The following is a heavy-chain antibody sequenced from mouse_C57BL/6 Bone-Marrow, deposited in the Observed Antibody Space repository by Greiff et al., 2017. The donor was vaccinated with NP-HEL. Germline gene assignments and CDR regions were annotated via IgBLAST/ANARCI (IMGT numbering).Heavy chain of an antibody. Sequence: EVQLQQSGGGLVKPGGSLKLSCAASGFTFSSYAMSWVRQTPEKRLEWVATISDGGSYTYYPDNVKGRFTISRDNAKNNLYLQMSHLKSEDTAMYYCVTLLITTVVAIDYWGQGTTLTVSS. CDR3: VTLLITTVVAIDY. CDR2: ISDGGSYT. V-gene: IGHV5-4*01. CDR1: GFTFSSYA. J-gene: IGHJ2*01. D-gene: IGHD1-1*01.